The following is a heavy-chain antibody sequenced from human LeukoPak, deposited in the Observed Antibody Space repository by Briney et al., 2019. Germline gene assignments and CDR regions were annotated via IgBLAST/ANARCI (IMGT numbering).Heavy chain of an antibody. D-gene: IGHD5-18*01. CDR1: GSTFSNYE. Sequence: GGSLRLSCAASGSTFSNYEMNWVRQAPGKGLEWVSYISSSDNTIHYADSVKGRFTISRDNAKNSLYLEMNSLRDEDTAVYYCARVHRGYSYGRLDYWGQGTLVTVSS. V-gene: IGHV3-48*03. J-gene: IGHJ4*02. CDR3: ARVHRGYSYGRLDY. CDR2: ISSSDNTI.